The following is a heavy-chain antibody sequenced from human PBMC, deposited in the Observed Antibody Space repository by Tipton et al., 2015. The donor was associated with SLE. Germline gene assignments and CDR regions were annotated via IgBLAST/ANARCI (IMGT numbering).Heavy chain of an antibody. D-gene: IGHD6-13*01. V-gene: IGHV4-31*03. Sequence: TLSLTCTVSGGSISRGGYYLSWFRPHPGNGLACFGYFYYSGSTYYNPSLKSRVTTSVNTSKNQFSLKLSSVTAADTAVYYCARDKSSSWYGVYMDVWGKGTTVTVSS. CDR1: GGSISRGGYY. CDR2: FYYSGST. CDR3: ARDKSSSWYGVYMDV. J-gene: IGHJ6*03.